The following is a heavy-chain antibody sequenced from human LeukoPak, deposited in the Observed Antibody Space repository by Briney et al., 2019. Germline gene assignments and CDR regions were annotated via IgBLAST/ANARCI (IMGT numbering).Heavy chain of an antibody. CDR3: ARLRVVTATSGYYYYYYMGV. V-gene: IGHV3-48*01. J-gene: IGHJ6*03. CDR2: ISSSSSTI. CDR1: GFTFSSFA. D-gene: IGHD2-21*02. Sequence: GGSLRLSCAASGFTFSSFAMNWVRQAPGKGLEWVSYISSSSSTIYYADSVKGRFTISRDNAKNSLYLQMNSLRAEDTAVYYCARLRVVTATSGYYYYYYMGVWGKGTTVTVSS.